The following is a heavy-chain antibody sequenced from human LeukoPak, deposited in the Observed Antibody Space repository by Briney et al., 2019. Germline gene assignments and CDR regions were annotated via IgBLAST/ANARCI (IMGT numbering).Heavy chain of an antibody. J-gene: IGHJ4*02. D-gene: IGHD5-18*01. CDR2: IYHSGNT. Sequence: ASETLSLTCTVSGGSISSYYWSWIRQPPGKGLEWIGSIYHSGNTYYNPSLKSRVTISVDTSKNQFSLKLSSVTAADTAVYYCVRVGRGYSYGPPDYWGQGTLVTVSS. CDR1: GGSISSYY. CDR3: VRVGRGYSYGPPDY. V-gene: IGHV4-59*08.